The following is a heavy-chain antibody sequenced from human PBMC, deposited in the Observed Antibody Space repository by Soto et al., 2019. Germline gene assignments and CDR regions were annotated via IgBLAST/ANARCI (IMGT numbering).Heavy chain of an antibody. J-gene: IGHJ6*02. V-gene: IGHV3-48*02. CDR2: ISSSSSTI. CDR1: GFTFSSYS. Sequence: GGSLRLSCAASGFTFSSYSMNWVRQAPGKGLEWVSYISSSSSTIYYADSVKGRFTISRDNAKNSLYLQMNSLRDEDTAVYYCARASGRADPSYYYYGMDVWGQGTTVTVSS. CDR3: ARASGRADPSYYYYGMDV. D-gene: IGHD6-13*01.